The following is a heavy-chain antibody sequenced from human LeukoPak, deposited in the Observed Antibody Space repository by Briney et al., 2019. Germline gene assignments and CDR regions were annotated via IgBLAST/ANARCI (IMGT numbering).Heavy chain of an antibody. CDR3: ARHVHVVLTRGWFDP. CDR1: GGSNSSYY. J-gene: IGHJ5*02. D-gene: IGHD2-8*01. V-gene: IGHV4-59*08. CDR2: IYYSGST. Sequence: PSETLSLTCTVSGGSNSSYYWSWIRQPPGKGLEWIGYIYYSGSTNYNPSLKSRVTISVDTSKNQFSLRLSSVTAADTAVYYCARHVHVVLTRGWFDPWGQGTLVTVSS.